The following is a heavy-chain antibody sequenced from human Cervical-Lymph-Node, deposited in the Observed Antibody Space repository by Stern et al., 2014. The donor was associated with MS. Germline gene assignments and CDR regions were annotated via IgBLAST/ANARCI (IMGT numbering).Heavy chain of an antibody. CDR3: ARGVGDY. CDR2: INRDGSDT. Sequence: VQLVQSGGGLVQPGGSLRLSCAASGFNFGSYWMHWVRQFPEKGLFWVSQINRDGSDTSYADSVKGRFSISRDNIRNMLYLRMTSLRAEDTAVYYCARGVGDYWGQGARVTVSS. CDR1: GFNFGSYW. D-gene: IGHD3-16*01. J-gene: IGHJ4*02. V-gene: IGHV3-74*02.